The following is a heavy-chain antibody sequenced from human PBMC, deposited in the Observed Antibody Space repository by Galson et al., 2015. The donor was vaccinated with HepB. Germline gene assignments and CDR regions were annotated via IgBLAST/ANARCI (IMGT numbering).Heavy chain of an antibody. Sequence: ETLSLTCAAYGGSFSAYSWSYIRQPPGKGLEWIGEINHSGSTSYNPSLKSRVTISVDTSKNQFSLRLNSVTAADTAVYYCARGRYAVYWGQGTLVTVSS. J-gene: IGHJ4*02. V-gene: IGHV4-34*01. CDR3: ARGRYAVY. CDR1: GGSFSAYS. CDR2: INHSGST. D-gene: IGHD2-8*01.